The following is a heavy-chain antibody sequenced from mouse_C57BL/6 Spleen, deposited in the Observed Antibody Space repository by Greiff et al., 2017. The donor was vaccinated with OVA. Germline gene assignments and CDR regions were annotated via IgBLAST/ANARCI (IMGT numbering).Heavy chain of an antibody. V-gene: IGHV1-64*01. CDR1: GYTFTSYW. D-gene: IGHD2-2*01. CDR2: IHPNSGST. CDR3: ATSTMVTTGGFAY. Sequence: QVQLQHPGAELVKPGASVKLSCKASGYTFTSYWMHWVKQRPGQGLEWIGMIHPNSGSTNYNEKFKSKATLTVDKSSSTAYMQLSSLTSEDSAVYYCATSTMVTTGGFAYWGQGTLVTVSA. J-gene: IGHJ3*01.